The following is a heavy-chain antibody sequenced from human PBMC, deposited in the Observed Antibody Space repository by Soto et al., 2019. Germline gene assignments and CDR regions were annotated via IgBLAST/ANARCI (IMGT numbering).Heavy chain of an antibody. CDR3: AKNFLGYSSGSNWDY. CDR2: ISGSGGST. D-gene: IGHD6-19*01. J-gene: IGHJ4*02. CDR1: GFTFSSYA. Sequence: GGSLRLSCAASGFTFSSYAMSWVRQAPGKGLEWVSAISGSGGSTYYADSVKGRFTISRDNSKNTLYLQMNSLRAEDTAVYYCAKNFLGYSSGSNWDYWGQGTLVTVSS. V-gene: IGHV3-23*01.